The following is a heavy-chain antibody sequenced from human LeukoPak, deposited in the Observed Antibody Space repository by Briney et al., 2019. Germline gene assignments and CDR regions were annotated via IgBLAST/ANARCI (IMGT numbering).Heavy chain of an antibody. V-gene: IGHV1-2*02. J-gene: IGHJ3*02. CDR2: INPNSGGT. Sequence: GASVKVSCKASGYTFSNYYAYWVRQAPGQGLEWMGWINPNSGGTNYAQKFQGRVTMTRDTSISTAYMELSRLRSDDTAVYYCARDPPPASAFDIWGQGTMVTVSS. CDR1: GYTFSNYY. CDR3: ARDPPPASAFDI.